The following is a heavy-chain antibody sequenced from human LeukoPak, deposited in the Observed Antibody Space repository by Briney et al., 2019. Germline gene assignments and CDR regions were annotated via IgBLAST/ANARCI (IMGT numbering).Heavy chain of an antibody. V-gene: IGHV4-61*02. D-gene: IGHD3-10*01. J-gene: IGHJ4*02. CDR3: AREARFGEYRFDY. Sequence: PSETLSLTCTVAGGSISSRSYYWSWLRQPAGKGLEWIGRIYTSGSTNYNPSLKSRVTMSVDTSKNQFSLKLSSVTAADTAVYYCAREARFGEYRFDYWGQGTLVTVSS. CDR1: GGSISSRSYY. CDR2: IYTSGST.